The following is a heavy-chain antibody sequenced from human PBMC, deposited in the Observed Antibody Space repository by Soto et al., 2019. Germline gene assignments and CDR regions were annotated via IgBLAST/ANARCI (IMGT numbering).Heavy chain of an antibody. Sequence: EVQLVESGGGLVQPGRSLRLSCAASGVTFDDYAMHWVRQAPGKGLEWVSGISWNSGIIGYADSVKGRFTISRDNAKNSLYLHMSSLRAEDTALYYCAKAKILPYNGMDVWGQGTTVTVSS. CDR1: GVTFDDYA. CDR2: ISWNSGII. D-gene: IGHD3-9*01. CDR3: AKAKILPYNGMDV. J-gene: IGHJ6*02. V-gene: IGHV3-9*01.